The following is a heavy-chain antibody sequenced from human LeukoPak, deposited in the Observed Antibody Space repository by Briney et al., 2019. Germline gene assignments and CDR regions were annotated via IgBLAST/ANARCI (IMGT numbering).Heavy chain of an antibody. V-gene: IGHV3-7*01. Sequence: GGSLRLSCVASGFTFSSSWMTWVRQAPGKGLEWVASIREDGSQKTAVDSVRGRYTISRDNAKNSVYLQMDSLRAEDTAVYYCARGPTNGQAFDYWGQGTLVSVSS. CDR3: ARGPTNGQAFDY. D-gene: IGHD2-8*01. J-gene: IGHJ4*02. CDR2: IREDGSQK. CDR1: GFTFSSSW.